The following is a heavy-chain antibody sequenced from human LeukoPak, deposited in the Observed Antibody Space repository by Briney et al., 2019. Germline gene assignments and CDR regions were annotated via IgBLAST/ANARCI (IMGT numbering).Heavy chain of an antibody. CDR2: ISPTSGGT. D-gene: IGHD6-19*01. CDR1: GYTFTGHY. J-gene: IGHJ5*02. Sequence: ASVKVSCKASGYTFTGHYMQWVRQAPGQGLEWMGWISPTSGGTNYAQKFQGRVTMTRDTSISTAYMELSRLRSDNTAVYYCARPRTRLAWFDPWGQGTLVTVSS. CDR3: ARPRTRLAWFDP. V-gene: IGHV1-2*02.